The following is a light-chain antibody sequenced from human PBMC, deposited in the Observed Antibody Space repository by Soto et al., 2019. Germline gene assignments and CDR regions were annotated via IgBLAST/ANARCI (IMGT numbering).Light chain of an antibody. Sequence: EIELTQSPGTLSLSPGERATLSCRASQSVSSSYLAWYQQKPGLAPRLVIYDASNRATGIPDRFSGSGSGTDFTLTISRLEPEDFAVYYCQQYGSSRTFGQGTKVDI. J-gene: IGKJ1*01. CDR2: DAS. CDR1: QSVSSSY. V-gene: IGKV3D-20*01. CDR3: QQYGSSRT.